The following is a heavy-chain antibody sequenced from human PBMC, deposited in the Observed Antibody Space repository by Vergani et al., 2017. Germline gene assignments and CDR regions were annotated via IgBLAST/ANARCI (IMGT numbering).Heavy chain of an antibody. CDR2: ISGSGGST. CDR1: RFTFSTYA. CDR3: AELYGDDGYSPF. Sequence: EVQLLESGGGLVQPGGSLRLSCAASRFTFSTYAMSWVRQAPGKGLEWVSSISGSGGSTYHADSVKGRFTISRDDSKNTLYLQMSSLRVEDTAIYYCAELYGDDGYSPFWGQGTLVTVSS. J-gene: IGHJ4*02. V-gene: IGHV3-23*01. D-gene: IGHD5-18*01.